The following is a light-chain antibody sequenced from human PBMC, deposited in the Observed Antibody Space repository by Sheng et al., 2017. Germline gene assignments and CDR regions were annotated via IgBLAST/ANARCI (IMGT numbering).Light chain of an antibody. CDR3: QQYNHYPLT. Sequence: DIQMTQSPSTLSASIGDRVTITCRASQTISHFLAWYQQKPGKAPNLLIYKSSTLQSGVPSRFTGSGSGTDFTLTISGLQPDDFATYYCQQYNHYPLTFGGGTKVEIK. J-gene: IGKJ4*01. V-gene: IGKV1-5*03. CDR1: QTISHF. CDR2: KSS.